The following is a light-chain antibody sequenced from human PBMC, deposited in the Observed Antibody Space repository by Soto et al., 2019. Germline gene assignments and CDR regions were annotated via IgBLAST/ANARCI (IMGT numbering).Light chain of an antibody. V-gene: IGLV1-44*01. CDR2: NHN. Sequence: QSVLTQPPSVSETPGQRVTISCSGSSSNIGSNTVNWYQQLPGTAPKLLIYNHNQRPSEVPDRFSGSKSGTSASLAISGLQSEDEADYYCAAWDDSLNVVAFGGGTKLPVL. CDR3: AAWDDSLNVVA. CDR1: SSNIGSNT. J-gene: IGLJ2*01.